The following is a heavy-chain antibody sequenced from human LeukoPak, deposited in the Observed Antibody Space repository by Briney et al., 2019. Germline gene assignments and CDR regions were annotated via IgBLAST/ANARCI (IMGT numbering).Heavy chain of an antibody. V-gene: IGHV3-64*01. CDR1: GFTFSSYG. D-gene: IGHD4-23*01. Sequence: PGGSLRLSCAASGFTFSSYGMVWVRQAPGKGLEYVSGISSNGGTTYYGNSVKGRFTISRDNSKDTLHLQMGSLRTEDMAVYYCPRAIRWASDYWGQGTLVTVAS. CDR2: ISSNGGTT. J-gene: IGHJ4*02. CDR3: PRAIRWASDY.